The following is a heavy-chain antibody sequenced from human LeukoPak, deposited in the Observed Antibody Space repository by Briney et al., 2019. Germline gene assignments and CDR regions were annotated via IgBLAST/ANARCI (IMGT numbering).Heavy chain of an antibody. V-gene: IGHV3-48*01. CDR3: ARGVPKTSYYYYYMDV. CDR2: ISSSGFTL. D-gene: IGHD4-11*01. CDR1: GFTFSSYS. J-gene: IGHJ6*03. Sequence: GGSLRLSCAASGFTFSSYSMNWVRQAPGKGLEWVSYISSSGFTLNYADSVKGRFTISRDNAKNSLYLQMNSLRAEDTAVYYCARGVPKTSYYYYYMDVWGKGTTVTVSS.